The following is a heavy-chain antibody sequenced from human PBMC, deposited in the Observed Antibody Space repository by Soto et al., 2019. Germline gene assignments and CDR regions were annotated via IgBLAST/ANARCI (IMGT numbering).Heavy chain of an antibody. V-gene: IGHV2-5*02. J-gene: IGHJ3*02. CDR2: IYWDDDK. D-gene: IGHD6-13*01. CDR1: GFSLSTSGVG. Sequence: QITLKESGPTLVKPTQTLTLTCTFSGFSLSTSGVGVGWIRQPPGKALEWLALIYWDDDKRYSPSLKSRLTITKDTSKNQVVLTMTNMDPVDTATYYCAHRPIAAAGTDAFDIWGQGTMVTVSS. CDR3: AHRPIAAAGTDAFDI.